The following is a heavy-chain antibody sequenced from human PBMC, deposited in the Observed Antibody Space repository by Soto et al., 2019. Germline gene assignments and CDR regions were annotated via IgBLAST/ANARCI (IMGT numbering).Heavy chain of an antibody. CDR3: VIKTDFWSGYYYFDY. CDR2: ISGSGGST. Sequence: GGSLRLSCAASGFTFSSYAMSWVRQAPGKGLEWVSAISGSGGSTYYADSVKGRFTISRDNSKNTLYLQMNSLRAEDTAVYYCVIKTDFWSGYYYFDYWGQGTLVTVSS. V-gene: IGHV3-23*01. CDR1: GFTFSSYA. D-gene: IGHD3-3*01. J-gene: IGHJ4*02.